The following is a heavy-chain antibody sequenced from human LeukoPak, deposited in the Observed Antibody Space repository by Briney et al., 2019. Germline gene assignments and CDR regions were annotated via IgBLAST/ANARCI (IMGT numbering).Heavy chain of an antibody. V-gene: IGHV4-59*11. CDR1: GGSISSHY. CDR3: ARDLTTVTKGFDI. J-gene: IGHJ3*02. D-gene: IGHD4-17*01. Sequence: SETLSLTCTVSGGSISSHYWTWIRQPPGKGLEWIGYIYYSGNTNYKPSLKSRVTISVDTSKNQFPLKLSSATAADTAVYYCARDLTTVTKGFDIWGQGTMVTVSS. CDR2: IYYSGNT.